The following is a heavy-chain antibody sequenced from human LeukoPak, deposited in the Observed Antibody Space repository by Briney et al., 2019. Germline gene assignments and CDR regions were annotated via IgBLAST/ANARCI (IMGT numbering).Heavy chain of an antibody. CDR1: GFTFSSYA. CDR2: ISSSSSYI. Sequence: GGSLRLSCAASGFTFSSYAMSWVRQAPGKGLEWVSSISSSSSYIYYADSVKGRFTISRDNAKNSLYLQMNSLRAEDTAVYYCASLRVQPRRGPSMDVWGQGTTVTVSS. J-gene: IGHJ6*02. V-gene: IGHV3-21*01. CDR3: ASLRVQPRRGPSMDV.